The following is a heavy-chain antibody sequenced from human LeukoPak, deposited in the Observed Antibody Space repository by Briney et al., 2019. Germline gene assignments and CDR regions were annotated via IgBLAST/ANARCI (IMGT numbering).Heavy chain of an antibody. D-gene: IGHD3-10*01. V-gene: IGHV3-23*01. Sequence: GGSLRLSCAASGLTFSTYAMSWVRQASGKGLEWVSAISGSGGSTYYADSVKGRFTISRDNSKNTLYLQMNSLRAEDTAVYYCAKEGPMVRDFDYWGQGTLVTVSS. J-gene: IGHJ4*02. CDR3: AKEGPMVRDFDY. CDR2: ISGSGGST. CDR1: GLTFSTYA.